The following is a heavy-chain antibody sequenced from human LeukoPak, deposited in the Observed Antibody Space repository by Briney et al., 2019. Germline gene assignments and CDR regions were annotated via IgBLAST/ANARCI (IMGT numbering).Heavy chain of an antibody. CDR2: IYPKTGGT. J-gene: IGHJ5*02. Sequence: ASVKVSCKASGYTFTGYYMHWMRQAPGQGLEWMGWIYPKTGGTSYAQKFQGRVTMTRDTSISTAYMELIGLRSDDTAVYYCAGPWDQVGFDPWGQGTLVSVSS. CDR1: GYTFTGYY. V-gene: IGHV1-2*02. D-gene: IGHD1-26*01. CDR3: AGPWDQVGFDP.